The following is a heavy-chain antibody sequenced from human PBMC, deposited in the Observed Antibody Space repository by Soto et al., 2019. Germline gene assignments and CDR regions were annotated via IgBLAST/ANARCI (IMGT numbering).Heavy chain of an antibody. CDR3: AGQWLKRTRFEY. Sequence: QVQVQESGPGLVNASETLSLTCTVSIGSFDSYYWSWIRQPAGKGLEWMGHIHSRGTTNYNPSLKSRITMSIDTSKSQLSLTLSSVTAADTAVYYCAGQWLKRTRFEYWGRATLVTVSS. D-gene: IGHD6-19*01. V-gene: IGHV4-4*07. CDR1: IGSFDSYY. J-gene: IGHJ4*02. CDR2: IHSRGTT.